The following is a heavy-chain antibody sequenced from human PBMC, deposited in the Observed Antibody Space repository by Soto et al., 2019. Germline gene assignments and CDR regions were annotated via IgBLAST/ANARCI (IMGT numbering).Heavy chain of an antibody. CDR2: IYYSGST. J-gene: IGHJ6*02. V-gene: IGHV4-30-4*01. D-gene: IGHD3-16*02. CDR1: GGSISSGDYY. CDR3: ARDYPSWDYYYGMDV. Sequence: QVQLQESGPGLVKPSQTLSLTCTVSGGSISSGDYYWSWIRQPPGKGLEWIGYIYYSGSTYYNPSLKSRVTISVDTSKNQSSLKLSSVTAADTAVYYCARDYPSWDYYYGMDVWGQGTTVTVSS.